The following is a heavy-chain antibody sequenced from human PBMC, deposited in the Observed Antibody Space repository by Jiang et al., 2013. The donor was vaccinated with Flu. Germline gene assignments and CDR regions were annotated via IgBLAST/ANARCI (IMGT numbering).Heavy chain of an antibody. CDR3: ARERDGRYYDILTGYYIPPYYYYGMDV. D-gene: IGHD3-9*01. V-gene: IGHV3-30*16. Sequence: FSHFAMHWVRQAPGKGLEWVAVISYDGSNKYYADSVKGRFTISRDNSKNTLYLQMNSLRAEDTAVYYCARERDGRYYDILTGYYIPPYYYYGMDVWAKGPRSPSP. CDR2: ISYDGSNK. CDR1: FSHFA. J-gene: IGHJ6*02.